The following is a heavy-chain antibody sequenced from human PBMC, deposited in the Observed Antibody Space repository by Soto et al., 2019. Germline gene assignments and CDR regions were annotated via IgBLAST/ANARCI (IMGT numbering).Heavy chain of an antibody. CDR3: ARASGYFVRYGMDV. Sequence: QVQLVQSGAEVKKPGSSVKVSCKASGGTFSSYAISWVRQAPGQGLEWMGGVIPIFGTANYAQKFQGRVTITADESTSTADMELSSLRSEDTALYYCARASGYFVRYGMDVWGQGTTVTVSS. V-gene: IGHV1-69*12. D-gene: IGHD3-3*01. CDR1: GGTFSSYA. CDR2: VIPIFGTA. J-gene: IGHJ6*02.